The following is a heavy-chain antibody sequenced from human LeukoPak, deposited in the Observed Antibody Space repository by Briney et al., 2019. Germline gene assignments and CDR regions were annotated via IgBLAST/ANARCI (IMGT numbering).Heavy chain of an antibody. D-gene: IGHD2-15*01. V-gene: IGHV3-48*04. Sequence: PGGSLRLSCATSEFTFSAYAMNWVRQAPGKGLEWVGYISPTGSTMFYAGSVKGRFTISRDNADNSLYLQMKSLRVEDTAMYHCVRGGWRIIETGGDSWGQGTLVTVSS. CDR2: ISPTGSTM. CDR3: VRGGWRIIETGGDS. J-gene: IGHJ4*02. CDR1: EFTFSAYA.